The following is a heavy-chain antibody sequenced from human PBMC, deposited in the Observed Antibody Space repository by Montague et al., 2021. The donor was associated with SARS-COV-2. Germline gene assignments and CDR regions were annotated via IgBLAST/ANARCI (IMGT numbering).Heavy chain of an antibody. D-gene: IGHD3-22*01. CDR3: ARDSHYYDSSGHFDY. J-gene: IGHJ4*02. CDR1: GGSISSYY. CDR2: IYYSGST. V-gene: IGHV4-59*13. Sequence: SETLSLTCTVSGGSISSYYWSWIRQPPGKGLERIGYIYYSGSTNYNPSLKSRVTISVDTSKNQFSLKLSSVTAADTAVYYCARDSHYYDSSGHFDYWGQGTLVTVSS.